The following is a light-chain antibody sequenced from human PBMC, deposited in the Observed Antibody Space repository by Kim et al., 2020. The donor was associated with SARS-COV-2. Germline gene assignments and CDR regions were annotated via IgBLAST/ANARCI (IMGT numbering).Light chain of an antibody. V-gene: IGLV3-19*01. CDR3: NSRDSSGNHPWV. J-gene: IGLJ3*02. CDR1: SLRNYY. CDR2: GKN. Sequence: SSELTQDPAVSVALGQTVRITCQGDSLRNYYASWYQQKPGQAPVLVIYGKNNRPSGIPDRFSGSSSGNTASLTITGAQAEDEADYYCNSRDSSGNHPWVF.